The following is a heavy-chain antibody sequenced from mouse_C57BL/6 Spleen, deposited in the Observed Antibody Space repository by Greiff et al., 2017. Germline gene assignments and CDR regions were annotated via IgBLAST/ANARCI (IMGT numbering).Heavy chain of an antibody. CDR3: ARFTTVVATGYFDY. V-gene: IGHV5-4*01. CDR2: ISDGGSYT. CDR1: GFTFSSYA. Sequence: EVQVVESGGGLVKPGGSLKLSCAASGFTFSSYAMSWVRQTPEKRLEWVATISDGGSYTYYPDNVKGRFTISRDNAKNNLYLQMSHLKSEDTAMYYCARFTTVVATGYFDYWGQGTTLTVSS. J-gene: IGHJ2*01. D-gene: IGHD1-1*01.